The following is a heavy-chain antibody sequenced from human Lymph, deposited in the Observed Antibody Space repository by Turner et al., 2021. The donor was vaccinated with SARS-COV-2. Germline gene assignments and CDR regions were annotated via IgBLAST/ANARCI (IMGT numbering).Heavy chain of an antibody. Sequence: EVLLVASGGGLVPPGGSLGLSCAASGFTFSLYWMSGVRQAPGKGLEWVSNIEQDGSEKYYVDSVKGRCTISRDNAKNALFLQMNSLRAEDTAVYYCARMGSSSWYVDYWGQGTLVTVSS. CDR3: ARMGSSSWYVDY. V-gene: IGHV3-7*01. CDR1: GFTFSLYW. J-gene: IGHJ4*02. D-gene: IGHD1-26*01. CDR2: IEQDGSEK.